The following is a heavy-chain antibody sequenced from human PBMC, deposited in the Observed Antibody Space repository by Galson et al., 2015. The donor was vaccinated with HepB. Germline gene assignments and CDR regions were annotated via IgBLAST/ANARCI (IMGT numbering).Heavy chain of an antibody. J-gene: IGHJ5*02. V-gene: IGHV4-61*05. D-gene: IGHD3-22*01. CDR2: IYYSGST. CDR3: ARGSYYYDSSGYYYHWFDP. CDR1: GGSISSSPYY. Sequence: ETLSLTCTVSGGSISSSPYYWGWIRQHPGKGLEWIGYIYYSGSTYYNPSLKSRVTISVDTSKNQFSLKLSSVTAADTAMYYCARGSYYYDSSGYYYHWFDPWGQGTLVTVSS.